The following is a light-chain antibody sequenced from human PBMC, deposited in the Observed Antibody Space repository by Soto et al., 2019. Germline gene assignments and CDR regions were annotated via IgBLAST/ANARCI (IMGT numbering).Light chain of an antibody. J-gene: IGKJ4*01. Sequence: DIQLTQPPAFLSTSVGDKVTITCRASQDISNHLAWYQQKPGKAPNLMVYSASTLQSGVPSRFSGSGSGTEFTLTISSLQPEDFATYFCQKINSYPVTFGGGTKVEIE. CDR2: SAS. CDR3: QKINSYPVT. CDR1: QDISNH. V-gene: IGKV1-9*01.